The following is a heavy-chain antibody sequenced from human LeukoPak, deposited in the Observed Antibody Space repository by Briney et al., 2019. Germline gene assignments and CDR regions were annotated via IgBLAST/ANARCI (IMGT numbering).Heavy chain of an antibody. CDR3: AKGAWLPERLFFDY. CDR2: ISYDRDNK. V-gene: IGHV3-30*18. D-gene: IGHD1-14*01. Sequence: GGSLRLSCAASGFTFSRNAMHWVRQAPGKGLEWVAVISYDRDNKYYADSVRGRFTISRDNSKNTLYLQMNSLRAEDTAVYYCAKGAWLPERLFFDYWGQGTLVTVSS. CDR1: GFTFSRNA. J-gene: IGHJ4*02.